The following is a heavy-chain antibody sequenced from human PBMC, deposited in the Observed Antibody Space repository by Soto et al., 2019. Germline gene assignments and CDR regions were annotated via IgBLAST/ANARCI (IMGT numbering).Heavy chain of an antibody. V-gene: IGHV4-4*07. Sequence: QVQLQESGPGLMKPSETLSLTCTVSGGSISSYYWSWIRQTAGKGLEWIGRIYPSVNTNYHPSLKSRVTMSIDTSKNQLSLKLRSVTAADTAVYFCAGDEGYYYAGVDVWGQGTAVTVSS. J-gene: IGHJ6*02. CDR3: AGDEGYYYAGVDV. CDR1: GGSISSYY. CDR2: IYPSVNT.